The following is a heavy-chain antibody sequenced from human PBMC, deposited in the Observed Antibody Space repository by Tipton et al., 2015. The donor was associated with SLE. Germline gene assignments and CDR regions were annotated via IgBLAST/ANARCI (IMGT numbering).Heavy chain of an antibody. CDR2: INHSGST. Sequence: TLSLTCAVSGGSISSSNWWSWVRQPPGKGLEWIGEINHSGSTNYNPSLKSRVTISVDTSKNQFSLKLSSVTAADTAVYYCARAFTTAVTDYFDYWGQGTLVTVSS. D-gene: IGHD4-23*01. CDR1: GGSISSSNW. CDR3: ARAFTTAVTDYFDY. J-gene: IGHJ4*02. V-gene: IGHV4-4*02.